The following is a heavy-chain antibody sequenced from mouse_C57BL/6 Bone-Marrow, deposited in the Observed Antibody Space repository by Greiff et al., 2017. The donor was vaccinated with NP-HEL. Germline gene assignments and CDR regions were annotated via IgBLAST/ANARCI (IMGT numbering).Heavy chain of an antibody. CDR2: ISSGGSYT. D-gene: IGHD1-1*01. J-gene: IGHJ2*01. CDR3: ARQGSGYDY. Sequence: DVHLVESGGDLVKPGGSLKLSCAASGFTFSSYGMSWVRQTPDKRLEWVATISSGGSYTYYPNSVKGRFTISRDNAKNTLYLQMSSLKSEDTAMYYCARQGSGYDYWGQGTTLTVSS. CDR1: GFTFSSYG. V-gene: IGHV5-6*01.